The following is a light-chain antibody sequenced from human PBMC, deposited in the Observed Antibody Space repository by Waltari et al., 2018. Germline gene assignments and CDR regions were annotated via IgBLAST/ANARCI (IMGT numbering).Light chain of an antibody. CDR3: QQTYSTPLT. CDR2: AAS. J-gene: IGKJ4*01. Sequence: DIQLTQSPSSLSASVGDIVTITCRASQSISSYLNWYQHKPGKAPKLLIYAASSLQTGVPSRFRGSGSETDFTLTLTSLQPEDYATYYCQQTYSTPLTIGGGTKVEIK. V-gene: IGKV1-39*01. CDR1: QSISSY.